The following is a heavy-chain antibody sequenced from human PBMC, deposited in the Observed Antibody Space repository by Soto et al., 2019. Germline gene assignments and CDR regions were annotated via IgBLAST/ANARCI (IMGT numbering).Heavy chain of an antibody. CDR2: IYYSGST. D-gene: IGHD3-9*01. CDR1: GGSVSSGSYY. CDR3: ARDLSLDY. J-gene: IGHJ4*02. V-gene: IGHV4-61*01. Sequence: QVQLQESGPGLVKPSETLSLTCTVSGGSVSSGSYYWSWIRQPPGKGLEWIGYIYYSGSTNYNPSXXRXVXXSVDTSKNQFSLKLSSVTAADTAVYYCARDLSLDYWGQGTLVTVSS.